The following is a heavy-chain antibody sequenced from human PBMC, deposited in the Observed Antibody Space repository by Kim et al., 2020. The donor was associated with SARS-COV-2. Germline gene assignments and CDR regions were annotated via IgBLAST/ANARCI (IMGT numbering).Heavy chain of an antibody. Sequence: NYSQTFQGRVTITRDTSATTAYMDLFSLRSEDTAVYYCARSVTTDYYFDNWGQGTLVTVSS. J-gene: IGHJ4*02. D-gene: IGHD4-17*01. V-gene: IGHV1-3*01. CDR3: ARSVTTDYYFDN.